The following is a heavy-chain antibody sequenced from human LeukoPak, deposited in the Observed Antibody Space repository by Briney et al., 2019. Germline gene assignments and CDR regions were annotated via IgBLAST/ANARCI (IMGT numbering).Heavy chain of an antibody. Sequence: GSLRLSCAASGSTFSSYEMNWVRQAPGKGLEWVSFITGSGTIIYYPDSVKGRFTISRDNAKNSLYLQMNSLRAEDTAVYYCARAGERIFDYWGQGTLVTVSS. J-gene: IGHJ4*02. CDR1: GSTFSSYE. V-gene: IGHV3-48*03. D-gene: IGHD7-27*01. CDR2: ITGSGTII. CDR3: ARAGERIFDY.